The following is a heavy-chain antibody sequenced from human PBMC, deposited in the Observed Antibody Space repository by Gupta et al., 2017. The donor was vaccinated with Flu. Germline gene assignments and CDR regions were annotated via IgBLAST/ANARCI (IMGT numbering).Heavy chain of an antibody. J-gene: IGHJ4*02. CDR3: ARDRDYLFDY. V-gene: IGHV1-18*01. CDR2: ISAKKGNT. D-gene: IGHD2/OR15-2a*01. CDR1: GSTLTTYR. Sequence: QVQLVQSGTEVKKPGASVKVSCKPSGSTLTTYRISWVRQAPGQGREWMGWISAKKGNTNYAQKVQGRVTMTRDTSTSTVYMELRGLRSDDTAVYYCARDRDYLFDYWGQGTLVSVSP.